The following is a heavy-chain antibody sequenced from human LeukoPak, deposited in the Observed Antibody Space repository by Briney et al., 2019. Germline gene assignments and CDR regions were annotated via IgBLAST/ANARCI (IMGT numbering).Heavy chain of an antibody. D-gene: IGHD5-18*01. CDR2: IKEDGSEK. J-gene: IGHJ6*02. V-gene: IGHV3-7*01. Sequence: GGSLRLSCAASEFTFSSHWMSWVRQAPGKGLEWVANIKEDGSEKYYVDSVKGRFTISRDNAKNSLYLQTNSLRAEDTAVYYCCRRWLNYYYYGMDVWGQGTTVTVSS. CDR1: EFTFSSHW. CDR3: CRRWLNYYYYGMDV.